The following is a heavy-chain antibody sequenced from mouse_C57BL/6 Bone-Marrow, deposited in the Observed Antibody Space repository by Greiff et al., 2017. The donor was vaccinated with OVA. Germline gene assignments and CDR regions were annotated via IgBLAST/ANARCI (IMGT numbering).Heavy chain of an antibody. CDR2: INPNNGGT. Sequence: EVQRVESGPELVKPGASVKIPCKASGYTFTDYNMDWVKQSHGKSLEWIGDINPNNGGTIYNQKFKGKATLTVDKSSSTAYMELRSLTSEDTAVYYCARQLPWDYYAMDYWGQGTSVTVSS. V-gene: IGHV1-18*01. CDR3: ARQLPWDYYAMDY. D-gene: IGHD2-1*01. J-gene: IGHJ4*01. CDR1: GYTFTDYN.